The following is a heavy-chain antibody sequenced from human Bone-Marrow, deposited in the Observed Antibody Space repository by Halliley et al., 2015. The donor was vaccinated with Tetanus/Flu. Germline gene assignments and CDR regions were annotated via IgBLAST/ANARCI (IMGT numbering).Heavy chain of an antibody. V-gene: IGHV4-59*08. CDR2: IHYSGGT. CDR1: GDSISSYY. CDR3: ARRSGSYYYFYGVDV. D-gene: IGHD1-26*01. Sequence: TLSLTCTVSGDSISSYYWSWIRQPPGKGLEWIGYIHYSGGTRYSLSLKSRVTISIDTSKNQFSLQLKSVTAADTAVYYCARRSGSYYYFYGVDVWGQGTTVTVSS. J-gene: IGHJ6*02.